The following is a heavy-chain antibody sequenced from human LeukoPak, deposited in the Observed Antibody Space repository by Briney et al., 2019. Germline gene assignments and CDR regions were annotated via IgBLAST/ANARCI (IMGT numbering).Heavy chain of an antibody. V-gene: IGHV4-59*01. CDR2: IYYSGST. Sequence: PSETLSLTCTVSGGSMSPYYWSWIRQPPGKGLEWIGYIYYSGSTNYNPSLKSRVTISVDTSKNQFSLKLSSVTAADTAVYYCAREGYSYGYFDYWGQGTLVTVSS. CDR1: GGSMSPYY. D-gene: IGHD5-18*01. CDR3: AREGYSYGYFDY. J-gene: IGHJ4*02.